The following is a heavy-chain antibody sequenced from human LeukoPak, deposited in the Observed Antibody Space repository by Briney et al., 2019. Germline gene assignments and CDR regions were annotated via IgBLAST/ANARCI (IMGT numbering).Heavy chain of an antibody. CDR3: ARMEMDPAMVTNYFDY. J-gene: IGHJ4*02. CDR1: GYTFTMHY. D-gene: IGHD5-18*01. Sequence: ASVKVSCKASGYTFTMHYMHWVRQAPGQGPEWMGVIHPSNGGTNYAPKFQGRVTLTRDTSTTTVFMELSSLTSEDTATYYCARMEMDPAMVTNYFDYWGQGTLVTVSS. CDR2: IHPSNGGT. V-gene: IGHV1-46*01.